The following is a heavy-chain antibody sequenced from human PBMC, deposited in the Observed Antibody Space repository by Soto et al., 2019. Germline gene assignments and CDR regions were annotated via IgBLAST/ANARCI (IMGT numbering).Heavy chain of an antibody. J-gene: IGHJ4*02. CDR2: ISYDGSNK. V-gene: IGHV3-30*18. CDR3: AKDQTTRSGWYPSENDY. D-gene: IGHD6-19*01. CDR1: GFTFSSYG. Sequence: GGSLRLSCAASGFTFSSYGMHWVRQAPGKGLEWVAVISYDGSNKYYADSVKGRFTISRDNSKNTLYLQMNSLRAEDTAVYYCAKDQTTRSGWYPSENDYWGQGTLVTVSS.